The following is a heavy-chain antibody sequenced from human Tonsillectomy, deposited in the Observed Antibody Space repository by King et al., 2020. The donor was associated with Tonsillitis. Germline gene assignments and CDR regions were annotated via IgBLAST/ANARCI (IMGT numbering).Heavy chain of an antibody. J-gene: IGHJ3*02. V-gene: IGHV1-18*04. CDR1: GYAFTSYG. CDR3: ARSPYXGGSTSSHFDI. D-gene: IGHD1-26*01. Sequence: LVQSGAEVKKPGASVKVSCKASGYAFTSYGISWVRQAPGQGXEWMGWISXYNSNTNYAQKLQXRVTMTXDTSTTTAYMELRSLRSNDTAVYYCARSPYXGGSTSSHFDIWGXXXMVTVSS. CDR2: ISXYNSNT.